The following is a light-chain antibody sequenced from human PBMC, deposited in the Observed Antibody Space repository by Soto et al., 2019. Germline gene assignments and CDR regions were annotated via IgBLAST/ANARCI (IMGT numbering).Light chain of an antibody. Sequence: EIVMTQSPATLSVSPGERASRSCRASQSVSSNLAWYQQKPGQAPRLLIYGASARATGIPARFSGSGSGTEFTLTISRLQSEDFAVYYCQQYNNWYTFGPGTKLEIK. CDR3: QQYNNWYT. CDR1: QSVSSN. J-gene: IGKJ2*01. V-gene: IGKV3D-15*01. CDR2: GAS.